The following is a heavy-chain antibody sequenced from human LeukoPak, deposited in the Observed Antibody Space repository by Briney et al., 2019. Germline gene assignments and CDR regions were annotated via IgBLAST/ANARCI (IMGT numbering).Heavy chain of an antibody. CDR1: GFAFSSYA. CDR2: ISDRGGST. V-gene: IGHV3-23*01. J-gene: IGHJ4*02. Sequence: GGSLRLSCAASGFAFSSYAMSWVRQAPGKGLEWVSFISDRGGSTYYADPVKGRFTISRDNSKNTLYLQMNSLRAEDTAVYYCAKDLLWFGEFTFDYWGQGTLVTVSS. CDR3: AKDLLWFGEFTFDY. D-gene: IGHD3-10*01.